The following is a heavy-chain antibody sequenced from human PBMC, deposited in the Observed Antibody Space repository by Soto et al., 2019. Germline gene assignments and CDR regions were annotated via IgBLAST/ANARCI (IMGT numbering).Heavy chain of an antibody. CDR2: INDPGSS. D-gene: IGHD3-9*01. Sequence: QVQLQQWGAGPLRPLETLSLTCGVSGGSFSGNYWAGIRQPPGKGLEWMGEINDPGSSNYNPSLKSRVSISVDTSKNHYSLNLRSVTAADTAVYYCARESHDILTGPPWVWYFDLWGRGTLVTVSS. V-gene: IGHV4-34*01. J-gene: IGHJ2*01. CDR1: GGSFSGNY. CDR3: ARESHDILTGPPWVWYFDL.